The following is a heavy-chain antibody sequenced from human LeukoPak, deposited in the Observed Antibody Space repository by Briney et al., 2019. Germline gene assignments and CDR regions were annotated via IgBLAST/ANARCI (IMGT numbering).Heavy chain of an antibody. Sequence: GASVKVSCKASGYTFIGYYMHWVRQAPGQGLEWMGWINPNSGGTKYEQRFQGRVIMTRDTSINTAYMELSRLRSDDTAVYYCAREPRYSSSWYYYMDVWAKGTTVTVSS. D-gene: IGHD6-13*01. V-gene: IGHV1-2*02. CDR1: GYTFIGYY. CDR2: INPNSGGT. CDR3: AREPRYSSSWYYYMDV. J-gene: IGHJ6*03.